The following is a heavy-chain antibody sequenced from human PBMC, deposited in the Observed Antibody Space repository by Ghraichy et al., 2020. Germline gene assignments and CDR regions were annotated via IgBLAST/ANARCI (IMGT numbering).Heavy chain of an antibody. D-gene: IGHD3-9*01. V-gene: IGHV1-18*04. Sequence: ASVKVSCKASGYTFTSYGISWVRQAPGQGLEWMGWISAYNGNTNYAQKLQGRVTITTDTSTSTAYMELRSLRSDDTAVYYCARDETYYDILTGGGNWFDPWGQGTLVTVSS. CDR3: ARDETYYDILTGGGNWFDP. J-gene: IGHJ5*02. CDR2: ISAYNGNT. CDR1: GYTFTSYG.